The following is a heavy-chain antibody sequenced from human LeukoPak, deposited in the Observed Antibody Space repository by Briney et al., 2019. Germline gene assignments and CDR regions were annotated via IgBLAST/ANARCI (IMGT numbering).Heavy chain of an antibody. J-gene: IGHJ4*02. CDR2: IGVGSGTI. CDR1: GFTFSYYA. Sequence: GGSLRLSCAASGFTFSYYAMNWVRQAPGKGLEWVSYIGVGSGTIYYADSVKGRFTISRDDAKNSVYLQMNSLRAADTAIYYCASASVDTAMVTVDYWGQGTLVTVSS. D-gene: IGHD5-18*01. CDR3: ASASVDTAMVTVDY. V-gene: IGHV3-48*01.